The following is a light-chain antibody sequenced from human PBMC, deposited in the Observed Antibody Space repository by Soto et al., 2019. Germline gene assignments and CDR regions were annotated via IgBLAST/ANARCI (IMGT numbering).Light chain of an antibody. CDR3: QQVNSYPLT. J-gene: IGKJ4*01. V-gene: IGKV1-9*01. Sequence: GVRVSIACRASQDISRYLAWYQQEPGKAPKLLIYGASTLQTGVPSRFSGSGSGTEFTLTISNLQPEDFAAYYCQQVNSYPLTFGGGTKVEIK. CDR2: GAS. CDR1: QDISRY.